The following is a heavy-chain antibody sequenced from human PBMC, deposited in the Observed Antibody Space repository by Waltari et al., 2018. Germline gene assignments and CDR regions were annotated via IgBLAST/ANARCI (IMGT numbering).Heavy chain of an antibody. CDR1: GISVSSYA. V-gene: IGHV3-30*01. CDR2: ISFDGNNI. D-gene: IGHD3-10*01. J-gene: IGHJ4*02. Sequence: QVQLVESGGGVVQPGKSLTLSCEVSGISVSSYAMHWVRQAPGKGLEWVAVISFDGNNIYFADSVKGRFIINRDNSKNTLSLQMNSLTPEDTAIYYCARDGHSYFYGSWSDYWGQGTLVTVSS. CDR3: ARDGHSYFYGSWSDY.